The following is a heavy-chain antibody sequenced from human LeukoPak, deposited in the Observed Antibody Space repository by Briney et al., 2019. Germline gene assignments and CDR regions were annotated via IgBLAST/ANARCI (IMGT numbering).Heavy chain of an antibody. D-gene: IGHD2-2*01. V-gene: IGHV3-74*01. Sequence: GGSLRLSCAASGFTFSNYWMHWVRQAPGEGLVWVSRINIDGSNTIYADSVKGRFTISRDNAKNTLYLHMNSLRAEDTAVYYCARTIVVVPAAKILGYWGQGTLVTVSS. CDR2: INIDGSNT. J-gene: IGHJ4*02. CDR3: ARTIVVVPAAKILGY. CDR1: GFTFSNYW.